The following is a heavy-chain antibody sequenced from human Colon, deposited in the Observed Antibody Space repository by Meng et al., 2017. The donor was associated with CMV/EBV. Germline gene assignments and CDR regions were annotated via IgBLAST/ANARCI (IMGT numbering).Heavy chain of an antibody. V-gene: IGHV3-64*02. CDR3: ARVEGSVTSPLDY. CDR2: ISSNGGST. Sequence: GGSLRLSCAASGFTFSNYAMHWVRQAPGKGLEYVSTISSNGGSTFYADSVKGRFTISRDNSKNTLYLQMGSLRAEDMAVYYCARVEGSVTSPLDYWGQGTLVTVSS. CDR1: GFTFSNYA. D-gene: IGHD4-17*01. J-gene: IGHJ4*02.